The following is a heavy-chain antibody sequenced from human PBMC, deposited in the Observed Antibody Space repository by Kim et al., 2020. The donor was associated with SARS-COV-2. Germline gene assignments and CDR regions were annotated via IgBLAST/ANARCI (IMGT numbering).Heavy chain of an antibody. CDR1: GYSISSGYY. D-gene: IGHD3-9*01. Sequence: SETLSLTCTVSGYSISSGYYWGWIRQPPGKGLEWIGSIYHSGSTYYNPSLKSRVTISVDTSKNQFSLKLSSVTAADTAVYYCAISSLRYFAEFDYWGQGTLVTVSS. V-gene: IGHV4-38-2*02. J-gene: IGHJ4*02. CDR2: IYHSGST. CDR3: AISSLRYFAEFDY.